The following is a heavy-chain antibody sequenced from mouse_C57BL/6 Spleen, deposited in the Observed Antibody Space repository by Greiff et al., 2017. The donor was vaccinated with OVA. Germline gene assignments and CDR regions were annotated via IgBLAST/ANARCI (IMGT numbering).Heavy chain of an antibody. Sequence: VQLQQPGAELVKPGASVKLSCKASGYTFTSYWMHWVKQRPGQGLEWIGMIHPNSGSTNYNEKLKSKATLTVDKSSSTAYMQLSSLTSEDSAVYYCARPLITTVYAMDYWGQGTSVTVSS. CDR3: ARPLITTVYAMDY. J-gene: IGHJ4*01. V-gene: IGHV1-64*01. CDR1: GYTFTSYW. D-gene: IGHD1-1*01. CDR2: IHPNSGST.